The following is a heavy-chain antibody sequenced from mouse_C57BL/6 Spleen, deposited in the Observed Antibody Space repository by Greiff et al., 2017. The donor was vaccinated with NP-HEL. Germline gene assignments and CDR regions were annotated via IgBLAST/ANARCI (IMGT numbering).Heavy chain of an antibody. CDR2: IDPSDSET. V-gene: IGHV1-52*01. CDR3: ARSGGNYDWYFDV. J-gene: IGHJ1*03. CDR1: GYTFTSYW. D-gene: IGHD2-1*01. Sequence: VQLQQPGAELVRPGSSVKLSCKASGYTFTSYWMHWVKQRPIQGLEWIGNIDPSDSETHYNQKFKDKATLTVDKSSSTAYMQLSSLTSEDSAVYYCARSGGNYDWYFDVWGTGTTVTVSS.